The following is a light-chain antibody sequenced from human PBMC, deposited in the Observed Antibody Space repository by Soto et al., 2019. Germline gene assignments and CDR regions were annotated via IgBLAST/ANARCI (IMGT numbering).Light chain of an antibody. CDR2: DAS. V-gene: IGKV3-20*01. CDR3: QQCSYSPRT. J-gene: IGKJ1*01. CDR1: QSVDNNY. Sequence: EIVLTQSPDILSLSPGERATLSCRASQSVDNNYLAWYQQRPGQAPRLLIYDASIRATGIPDRFSGSGSGTDFTLTISRLEPEDFAVYYCQQCSYSPRTFGQGTKVEVK.